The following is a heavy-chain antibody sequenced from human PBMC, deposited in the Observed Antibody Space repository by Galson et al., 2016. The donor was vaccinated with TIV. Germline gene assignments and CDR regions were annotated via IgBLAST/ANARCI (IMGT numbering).Heavy chain of an antibody. CDR2: GHHSGIT. Sequence: SETLSLTCAVSSYSIGSGFFWGWIRQTPGKGLEWIATGHHSGITYYNPSLKSRVAISLDTSNNQFFLMLNSVTAADRAVYFCARHEGGAFDFWGQGTMVTVSS. J-gene: IGHJ3*01. CDR1: SYSIGSGFF. V-gene: IGHV4-38-2*01. CDR3: ARHEGGAFDF.